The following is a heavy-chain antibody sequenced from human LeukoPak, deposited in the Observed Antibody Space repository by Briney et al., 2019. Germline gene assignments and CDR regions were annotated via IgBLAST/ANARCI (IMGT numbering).Heavy chain of an antibody. V-gene: IGHV3-7*01. D-gene: IGHD6-13*01. CDR2: TNQDGSEK. J-gene: IGHJ1*01. CDR3: ARESTAGYNSSWYGFRN. CDR1: GFTFSGYW. Sequence: PGGSLRLSCAASGFTFSGYWMSWVRQAPGEGLEWVVNTNQDGSEKYYVDSVKGRFTISRDNAKNSLFLQMGSLRVEDTAVYYCARESTAGYNSSWYGFRNWGQGTLVSVSS.